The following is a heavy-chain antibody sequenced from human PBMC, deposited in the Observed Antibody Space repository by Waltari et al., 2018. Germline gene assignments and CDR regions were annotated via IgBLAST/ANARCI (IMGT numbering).Heavy chain of an antibody. D-gene: IGHD1-26*01. CDR3: ARDRSGTINSFDP. V-gene: IGHV4-39*07. J-gene: IGHJ5*02. Sequence: QLQLQESGPRLVKPAETLSLTCTVSGASVRSGPYFWAWIRQPPGKGLEWLGSMFYSGTTYHNSSLKSRVTISVDTSKNQVSLQLKSVTAADTAVYFCARDRSGTINSFDPWGRGTLVTVSS. CDR2: MFYSGTT. CDR1: GASVRSGPYF.